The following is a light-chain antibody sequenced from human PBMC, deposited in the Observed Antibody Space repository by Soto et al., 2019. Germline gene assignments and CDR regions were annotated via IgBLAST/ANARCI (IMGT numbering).Light chain of an antibody. Sequence: QSALTQPPSASGSAGQSVTISCTGPTNDVGGFNYVSWYQQHPGRVPKLIIYEVDKRPSGVPDRFSGSKSGNTASLTVSGLQADDEADYYCTSYAGNSNVFGTGTKVTVL. CDR1: TNDVGGFNY. J-gene: IGLJ1*01. CDR2: EVD. CDR3: TSYAGNSNV. V-gene: IGLV2-8*01.